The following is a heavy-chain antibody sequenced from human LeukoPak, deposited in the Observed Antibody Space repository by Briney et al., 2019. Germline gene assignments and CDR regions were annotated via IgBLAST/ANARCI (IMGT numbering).Heavy chain of an antibody. CDR2: INPNSGGT. D-gene: IGHD1-26*01. J-gene: IGHJ4*02. V-gene: IGHV1-2*02. Sequence: ASVKVSCKASGYTFTGYYMHWVRQAPGQGLEWMGWINPNSGGTNYAQKFQGRVTMTRDTSISTAYMELSRLRSDDTAVYYCARDSRSGSSPLDYWGQGTLVTVSS. CDR1: GYTFTGYY. CDR3: ARDSRSGSSPLDY.